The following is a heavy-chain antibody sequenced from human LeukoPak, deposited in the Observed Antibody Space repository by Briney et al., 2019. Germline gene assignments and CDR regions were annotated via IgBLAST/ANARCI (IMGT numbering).Heavy chain of an antibody. CDR2: IYYSGST. V-gene: IGHV4-61*01. J-gene: IGHJ4*02. CDR1: GGSVSSGSYY. CDR3: ARWGADGGSMAPDY. D-gene: IGHD3-16*01. Sequence: SETLSLTCTVSGGSVSSGSYYWSWIRQPPGKGLEWIGYIYYSGSTNYNPSLKSRVTISVDTSKNQFSLKLSSVTAADTAVYSGARWGADGGSMAPDYGAREPLSTVPS.